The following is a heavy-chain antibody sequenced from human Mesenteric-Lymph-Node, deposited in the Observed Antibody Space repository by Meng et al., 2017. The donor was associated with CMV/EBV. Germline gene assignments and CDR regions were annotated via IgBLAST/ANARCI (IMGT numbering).Heavy chain of an antibody. V-gene: IGHV1-8*01. CDR2: MNPNSGNT. CDR1: GYTFTTYD. D-gene: IGHD4-11*01. J-gene: IGHJ6*02. CDR3: ARDHDYSNPIYYYYGMDV. Sequence: ASVKVSCKVSGYTFTTYDINWVRQATGQGLEWMGWMNPNSGNTGYAQKFQGRVTMTTDTSTSTAYMELRSLRSDDTAVYYCARDHDYSNPIYYYYGMDVWGQGTTVTVSS.